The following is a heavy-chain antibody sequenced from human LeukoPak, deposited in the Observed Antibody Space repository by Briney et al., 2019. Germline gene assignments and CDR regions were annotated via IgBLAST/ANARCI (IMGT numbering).Heavy chain of an antibody. CDR1: GGTFSSYA. Sequence: ASVKVSCKASGGTFSSYAISWVRQAPGQGLEWMGGIIAGNGNTKYSQDFQGRVTITRDTSASIAYMELSSLRSEDMAVYYCARTRQYSSIWGFDYWGQGTLVTVSS. J-gene: IGHJ4*02. CDR3: ARTRQYSSIWGFDY. V-gene: IGHV1-3*03. CDR2: IIAGNGNT. D-gene: IGHD6-13*01.